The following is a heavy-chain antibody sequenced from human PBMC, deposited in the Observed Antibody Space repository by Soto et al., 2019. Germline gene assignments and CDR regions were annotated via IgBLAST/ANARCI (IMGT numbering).Heavy chain of an antibody. CDR1: GDTVSSKSTA. CDR3: AGGPSLSGSFFDS. CDR2: TYYTSKWYN. V-gene: IGHV6-1*01. J-gene: IGHJ4*02. D-gene: IGHD3-3*01. Sequence: VQLQQSGPGLVKPSQTLSLTCTISGDTVSSKSTAWNWIRQSPSRGLEWLGRTYYTSKWYNDYAVSVESRITISPDTSKNQFSRQLNSVTPEDTAVYFCAGGPSLSGSFFDSWGQGTLVTVSS.